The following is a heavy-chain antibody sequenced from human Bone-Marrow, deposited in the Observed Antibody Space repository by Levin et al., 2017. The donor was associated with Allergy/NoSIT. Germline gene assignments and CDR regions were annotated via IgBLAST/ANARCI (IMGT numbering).Heavy chain of an antibody. CDR2: IYWDDDK. CDR1: GFSLSTSGVG. CDR3: AHVYSGYDYDY. Sequence: ESGPTLVKPTQTLTLTCTFSGFSLSTSGVGVGWIRQPPGKALEWLALIYWDDDKRYSPSLKNRLTITKDTSKNQVVLTMTNMDPVDTATYYCAHVYSGYDYDYWGQGTLVTVSS. D-gene: IGHD5-12*01. J-gene: IGHJ4*02. V-gene: IGHV2-5*02.